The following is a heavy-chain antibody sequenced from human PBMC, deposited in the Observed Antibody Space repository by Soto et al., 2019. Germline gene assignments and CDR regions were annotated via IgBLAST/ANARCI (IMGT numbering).Heavy chain of an antibody. CDR3: TTDSYITSIIVRFDY. CDR1: GFTFSNAW. J-gene: IGHJ4*01. Sequence: PGGSLRLSCAASGFTFSNAWINWVRQTPGKGLEWVGRVKSKTDGGTTDFAAPVKGRFAISRDDSKNMVYLEMNSLKTEDTAIYYCTTDSYITSIIVRFDYWGHGTLVTLSS. D-gene: IGHD3-22*01. CDR2: VKSKTDGGTT. V-gene: IGHV3-15*07.